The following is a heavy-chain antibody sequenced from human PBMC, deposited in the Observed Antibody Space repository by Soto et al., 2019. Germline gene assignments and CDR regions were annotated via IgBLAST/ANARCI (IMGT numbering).Heavy chain of an antibody. D-gene: IGHD3-22*01. CDR3: ASMIVHEEAYFQP. CDR1: GGSISSYY. CDR2: IYYSGST. Sequence: QVQLQESGPGLVKPSETLSLTCTVSGGSISSYYWSWIRQPPGKGLEWIGYIYYSGSTNYNPSLKNRLPKSLDPSKNQFSLNLSSVPAADPAVYHCASMIVHEEAYFQPCRQGTLVTVSS. J-gene: IGHJ1*01. V-gene: IGHV4-59*08.